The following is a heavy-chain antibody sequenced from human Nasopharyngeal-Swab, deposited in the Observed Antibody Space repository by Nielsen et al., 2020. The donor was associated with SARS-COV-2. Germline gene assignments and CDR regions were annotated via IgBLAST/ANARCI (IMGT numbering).Heavy chain of an antibody. D-gene: IGHD3-22*01. Sequence: GESLKISCAASGITFSSYAMSWVRQAPGKGLEWVSAISGSGGSTYYADSVKGRFTISRDNSKNTLYLQMNSLRAEDTAVYYCAKDTQGIVVVYYFDYWGQGTLVTVSS. CDR2: ISGSGGST. J-gene: IGHJ4*02. CDR1: GITFSSYA. V-gene: IGHV3-23*01. CDR3: AKDTQGIVVVYYFDY.